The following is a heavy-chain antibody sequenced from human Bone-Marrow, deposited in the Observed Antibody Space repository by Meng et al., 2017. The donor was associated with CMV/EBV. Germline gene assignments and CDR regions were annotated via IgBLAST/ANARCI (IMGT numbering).Heavy chain of an antibody. D-gene: IGHD3-22*01. CDR3: ARATPHYYDSGRGAFDI. J-gene: IGHJ3*02. CDR1: GGSFSGYY. V-gene: IGHV4-34*01. CDR2: INHSGST. Sequence: GSLRLSCAVYGGSFSGYYWSWIRQPPGKGLEWIGEINHSGSTNYNPSLKSRVTISVDTSKNQFSLKLSSVTAADTAVYYCARATPHYYDSGRGAFDIWGPGTMVTGSS.